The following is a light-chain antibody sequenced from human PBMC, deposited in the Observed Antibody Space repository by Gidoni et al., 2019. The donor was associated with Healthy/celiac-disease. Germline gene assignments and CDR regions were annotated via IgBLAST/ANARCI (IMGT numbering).Light chain of an antibody. J-gene: IGLJ2*01. Sequence: SSELTQDSVVSVDLGQTVRITCQGDSLRSYYASWYQQQPGQAPVLVIYGKNNRPSGIPDRFSGSSSGNTASLTITGARAEDDADYYCNSRDSSGNHVVFGGGTKLTVL. CDR2: GKN. CDR3: NSRDSSGNHVV. CDR1: SLRSYY. V-gene: IGLV3-19*01.